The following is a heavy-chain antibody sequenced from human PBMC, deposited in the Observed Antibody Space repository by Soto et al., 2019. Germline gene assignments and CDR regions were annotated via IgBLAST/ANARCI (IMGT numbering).Heavy chain of an antibody. CDR3: ARDRNPHNIVVVPAARFLFYY. CDR1: GFTFSSYG. V-gene: IGHV3-33*01. D-gene: IGHD2-2*01. J-gene: IGHJ4*02. CDR2: IWYDGSNK. Sequence: QVQLVESGGGVVQPGRSLRLSCAASGFTFSSYGMHWVRQAPGKGLEWVAVIWYDGSNKYYADSVKGRFTISRDNSKNTLYLQMNSLRAEDTAVYYCARDRNPHNIVVVPAARFLFYYWGQGILVTVSS.